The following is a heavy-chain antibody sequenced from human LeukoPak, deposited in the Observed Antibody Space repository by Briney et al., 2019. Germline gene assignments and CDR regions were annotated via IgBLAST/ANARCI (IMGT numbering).Heavy chain of an antibody. CDR3: ARGHYDSSGYYSNYYYGMDV. CDR2: ISSSSSYI. J-gene: IGHJ6*02. V-gene: IGHV3-21*01. CDR1: GFTFSSYA. D-gene: IGHD3-22*01. Sequence: GGSLRLSCAASGFTFSSYAMNWVRQAPGKGLEWVSSISSSSSYIYYADSVKGRFTISRDNAKNSLYLQMNSLRAEDTAVYYCARGHYDSSGYYSNYYYGMDVWGQGTTVTVSS.